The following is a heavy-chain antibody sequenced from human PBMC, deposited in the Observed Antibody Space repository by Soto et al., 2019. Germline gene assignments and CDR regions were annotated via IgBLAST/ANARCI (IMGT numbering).Heavy chain of an antibody. CDR1: GGSIGSGGYY. D-gene: IGHD6-13*01. CDR3: ARDRIAAAGYYYYGMDV. J-gene: IGHJ6*02. Sequence: PSETLSLTCTVSGGSIGSGGYYWSWIRQHPGKGLEWIGYIYYSGSTYYNPSLKSRVTISVDTSKNQFSLKLSSVTAADTAVYYCARDRIAAAGYYYYGMDVWGQGTTVTVSS. V-gene: IGHV4-31*03. CDR2: IYYSGST.